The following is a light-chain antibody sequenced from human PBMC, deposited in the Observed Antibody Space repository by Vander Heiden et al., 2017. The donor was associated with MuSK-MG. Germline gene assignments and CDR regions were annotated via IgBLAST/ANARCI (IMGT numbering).Light chain of an antibody. J-gene: IGKJ1*01. Sequence: PATLSVSPGERATLSCRASQSVSSNLAWYQQKPGQAPRLLIYGASTRATGIPARFSGSGSRTEFTLTISSLQSEDFAVYYCQQDNNWPPWTFGQGTKVEIK. V-gene: IGKV3-15*01. CDR1: QSVSSN. CDR3: QQDNNWPPWT. CDR2: GAS.